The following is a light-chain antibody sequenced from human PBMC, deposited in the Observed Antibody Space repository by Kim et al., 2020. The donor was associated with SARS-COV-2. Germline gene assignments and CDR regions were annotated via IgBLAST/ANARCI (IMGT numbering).Light chain of an antibody. Sequence: ASVRDRVTITCRSSQGINTHVAWFQQKPGKAPKALIYEASSLHSGVPSRFSGRASGTYFTLTITSLQPEDFATYYCQQYSLYPLTFGGGTKVDIK. J-gene: IGKJ4*01. CDR2: EAS. CDR1: QGINTH. CDR3: QQYSLYPLT. V-gene: IGKV1-16*01.